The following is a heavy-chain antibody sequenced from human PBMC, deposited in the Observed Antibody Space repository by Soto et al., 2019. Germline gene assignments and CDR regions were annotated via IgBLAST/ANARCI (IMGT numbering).Heavy chain of an antibody. CDR2: IGASGAGT. CDR3: ALRKTGSYFDY. CDR1: VFTFSSYA. V-gene: IGHV3-23*01. J-gene: IGHJ4*02. D-gene: IGHD1-26*01. Sequence: WWSLRLSCSASVFTFSSYAMSWVRQAPGKGLEWVSGIGASGAGTYYADSVKGRFIISRDNSKNTLHLQMNSLRAEDTAVYYCALRKTGSYFDYWGQGTLVTVSS.